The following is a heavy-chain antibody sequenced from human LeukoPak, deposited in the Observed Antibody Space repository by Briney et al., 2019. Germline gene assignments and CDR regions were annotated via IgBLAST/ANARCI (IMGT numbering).Heavy chain of an antibody. J-gene: IGHJ6*03. CDR3: ARIDSSGWYNYYYYYMDV. CDR1: GGSISSYY. D-gene: IGHD6-19*01. CDR2: IYYSGST. V-gene: IGHV4-59*01. Sequence: PSETLSLTCTVSGGSISSYYWSWIRHPPGEGKERIGYIYYSGSTNYNPSLKSRVTISVDTSKNQFSLKLSSVTAADTAVYYCARIDSSGWYNYYYYYMDVWGKGTTVTISS.